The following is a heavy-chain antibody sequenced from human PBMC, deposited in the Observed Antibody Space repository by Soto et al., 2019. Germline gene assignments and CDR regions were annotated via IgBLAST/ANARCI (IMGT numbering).Heavy chain of an antibody. Sequence: EVQLLESGGGLVQPGGSLRLSCAASGFTFSSYAMSWVRQAPGKGLEWVSAISGSGGSTYYADSVKGRFTISRDNSKNTLYLEMNSLRAEDSAVYYCAKDDHLSYDFWSGFGPWGQGTLVTVSS. CDR1: GFTFSSYA. D-gene: IGHD3-3*01. J-gene: IGHJ5*02. V-gene: IGHV3-23*01. CDR2: ISGSGGST. CDR3: AKDDHLSYDFWSGFGP.